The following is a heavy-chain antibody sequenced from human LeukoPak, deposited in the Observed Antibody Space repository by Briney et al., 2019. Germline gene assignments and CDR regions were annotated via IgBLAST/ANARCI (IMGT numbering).Heavy chain of an antibody. CDR3: ASGLLGRVIPPDFDY. D-gene: IGHD3-16*02. Sequence: PSETLSLTCAVYGGSFSGYYWSWIRQPPGKGLEWIGEINHSGSTNYNPSLKSRVTISVDTSKNQFSLKLSSVTAADTAVYYCASGLLGRVIPPDFDYWGRGILVTVSS. CDR2: INHSGST. V-gene: IGHV4-34*01. J-gene: IGHJ4*02. CDR1: GGSFSGYY.